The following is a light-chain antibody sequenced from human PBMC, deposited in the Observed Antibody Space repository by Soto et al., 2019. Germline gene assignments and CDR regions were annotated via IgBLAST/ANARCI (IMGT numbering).Light chain of an antibody. CDR2: WAP. CDR3: QQYHSDPIT. V-gene: IGKV4-1*01. CDR1: QSVLSNSDNKNY. Sequence: DFVMTQSPDSLAVSLSERATITCRSSQSVLSNSDNKNYLAWFQQKPGQPPKLLFYWAPTRESGVPDRFSGSGSATDFTLTISNLQAEDVAVYYCQQYHSDPITFGQGTRLEIK. J-gene: IGKJ5*01.